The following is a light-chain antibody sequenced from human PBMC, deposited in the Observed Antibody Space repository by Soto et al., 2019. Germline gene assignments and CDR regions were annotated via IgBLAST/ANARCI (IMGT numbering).Light chain of an antibody. CDR3: QPRRNLHLT. CDR1: QSVSSY. V-gene: IGKV3D-11*02. Sequence: EIVLTQSPATLSLSPGERATLSCRASQSVSSYLAWYQQKPGQAPRLLIYDTSNRAGGFPARFSGSGSGTDFTLTISNLEHEDFEIYFCQPRRNLHLTLGGGTKVDIK. CDR2: DTS. J-gene: IGKJ4*01.